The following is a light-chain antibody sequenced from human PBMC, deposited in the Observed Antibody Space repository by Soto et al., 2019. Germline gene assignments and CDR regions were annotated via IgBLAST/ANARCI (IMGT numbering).Light chain of an antibody. J-gene: IGKJ4*01. CDR1: QSVRSGY. V-gene: IGKV3-20*01. CDR2: GAS. Sequence: EIVLTQSPGTLSLSPGERATLSCRASQSVRSGYFAWYQQKPGQAPRLLIVGASSRATGIPDRFSGGGSGTDFTLTISRLEPEDVALDYCHQYGNSPLTFGGGTTVEIK. CDR3: HQYGNSPLT.